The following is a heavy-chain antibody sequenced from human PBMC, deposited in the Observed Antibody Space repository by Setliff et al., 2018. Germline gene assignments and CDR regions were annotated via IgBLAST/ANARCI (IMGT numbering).Heavy chain of an antibody. CDR2: IKEDGSEK. Sequence: LRLSCAASRFTFSNYWMSWARQAPGKGLEWVANIKEDGSEKYYVDSVKGRFTISRDNAKNSLDLQMNNLSDEETAVYYCARDRWKVIVNRGDDAFDLWGQGTMVTVSS. V-gene: IGHV3-7*01. CDR3: ARDRWKVIVNRGDDAFDL. J-gene: IGHJ3*01. D-gene: IGHD3-22*01. CDR1: RFTFSNYW.